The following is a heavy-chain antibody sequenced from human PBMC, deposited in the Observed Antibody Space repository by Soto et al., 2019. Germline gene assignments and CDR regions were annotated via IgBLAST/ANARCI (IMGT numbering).Heavy chain of an antibody. CDR1: GFTFDDYA. CDR3: AKAKLELRDYYYYMDV. D-gene: IGHD1-7*01. J-gene: IGHJ6*03. CDR2: ISWNSGSI. Sequence: DVQLVESGGGLVQPGRSLRLSCAASGFTFDDYAMHWVRQAPGKGLEWVSGISWNSGSIGYADSVKGRFTISRDNAKNSLYLQMNSLRAEDTALYYCAKAKLELRDYYYYMDVWGKGTTVTVSS. V-gene: IGHV3-9*01.